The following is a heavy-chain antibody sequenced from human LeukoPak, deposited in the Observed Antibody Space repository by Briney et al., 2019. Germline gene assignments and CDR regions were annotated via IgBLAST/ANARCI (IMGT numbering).Heavy chain of an antibody. CDR2: MSGSGGST. CDR3: AKDREYSYVYDAFDI. CDR1: GFTFSSYA. V-gene: IGHV3-23*01. Sequence: PRGSLRLSCAASGFTFSSYAMSWVRPAPRKGLWWVSGMSGSGGSTYYADSVKSRFTISRDNSKNTRYIRMSTPRAEDTAVYYCAKDREYSYVYDAFDIWGQGTLVTVSS. J-gene: IGHJ3*02. D-gene: IGHD3-16*01.